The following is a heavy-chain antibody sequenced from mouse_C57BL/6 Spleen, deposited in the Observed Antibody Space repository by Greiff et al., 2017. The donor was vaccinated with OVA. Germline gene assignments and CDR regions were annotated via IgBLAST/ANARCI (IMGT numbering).Heavy chain of an antibody. CDR1: GYAFSSYW. CDR3: AREDYGNYGYFDY. D-gene: IGHD2-1*01. CDR2: IYPGDGDT. J-gene: IGHJ2*01. Sequence: VHLVESGAELVKPGASVKISCKASGYAFSSYWMNWVKQRPGKGLEWIGQIYPGDGDTNYNGKFKGKATLTADKSSSTAYMQLSSLTSEDSAVYFCAREDYGNYGYFDYWGQGTTLTVSS. V-gene: IGHV1-80*01.